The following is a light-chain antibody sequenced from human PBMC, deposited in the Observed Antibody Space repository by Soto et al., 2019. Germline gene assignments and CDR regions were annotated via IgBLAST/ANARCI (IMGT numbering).Light chain of an antibody. CDR1: QSISIY. CDR2: ASS. CDR3: QQTYSNPRT. V-gene: IGKV1-39*01. J-gene: IGKJ1*01. Sequence: IQMTQSPSSLSASVGDRVTMTCRTSQSISIYLNWYQQIPGKAPKLLIYASSNLHTGVPSRFSGSASGTDFTLTISSLQPEDSATYYCQQTYSNPRTFGQGTKVDNK.